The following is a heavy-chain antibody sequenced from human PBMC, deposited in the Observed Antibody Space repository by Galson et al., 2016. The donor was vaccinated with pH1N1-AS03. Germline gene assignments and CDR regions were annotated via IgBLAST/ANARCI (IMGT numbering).Heavy chain of an antibody. CDR3: AIYSDSDEAFDI. Sequence: SVKVSCKVSGYSLSDLSIHWVRQAPGRGLEWMGGFDLEEDEILYAQKFQGRVTMTEDTSTNTAYMEVSRLRSEDTAIYYCAIYSDSDEAFDIWGQGTMVTVSS. CDR2: FDLEEDEI. V-gene: IGHV1-24*01. CDR1: GYSLSDLS. D-gene: IGHD4-11*01. J-gene: IGHJ3*02.